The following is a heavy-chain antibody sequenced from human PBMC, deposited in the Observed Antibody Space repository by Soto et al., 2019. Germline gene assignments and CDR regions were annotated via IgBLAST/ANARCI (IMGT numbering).Heavy chain of an antibody. Sequence: VQSGAVVKKPGASVTVSCSASGXPVXAYXMXXVRQXXGRGLEWMGGINPATGAAKYTQTFQGRVTMTRDTSTGTVFMELSGLTSEDTAVFYCAXGXGVGVAGSAAFDMWGQGTLVTVSS. CDR1: GXPVXAYX. CDR2: INPATGAA. V-gene: IGHV1-2*02. CDR3: AXGXGVGVAGSAAFDM. J-gene: IGHJ3*02. D-gene: IGHD3-3*01.